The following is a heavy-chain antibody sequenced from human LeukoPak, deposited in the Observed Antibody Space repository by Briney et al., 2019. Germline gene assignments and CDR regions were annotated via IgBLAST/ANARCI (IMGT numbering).Heavy chain of an antibody. Sequence: SETLSLTCTVSGGSISSGDYYWSWLRQPPGKGLEWIGYIYYSGSTYYNPSLKSRVTISVDKSKNQFSLRLNSVTGADTAVYYCARKSGCNLDYWGQGTLVAVSP. D-gene: IGHD6-19*01. V-gene: IGHV4-30-4*01. CDR1: GGSISSGDYY. J-gene: IGHJ4*02. CDR3: ARKSGCNLDY. CDR2: IYYSGST.